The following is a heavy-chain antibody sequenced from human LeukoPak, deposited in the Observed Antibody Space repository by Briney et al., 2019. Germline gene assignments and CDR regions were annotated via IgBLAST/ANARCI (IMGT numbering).Heavy chain of an antibody. D-gene: IGHD1-7*01. CDR3: ARFEYRNSRADV. J-gene: IGHJ6*02. Sequence: SETLSLTCAVYGGSFNDYYWSWIRQPPGKGLECIGEINHSGSTNYNPSLKSRVTISVDTSKNQFSLKLSSVTAADTTIYYCARFEYRNSRADVWGQGTTVTVSS. CDR2: INHSGST. CDR1: GGSFNDYY. V-gene: IGHV4-34*01.